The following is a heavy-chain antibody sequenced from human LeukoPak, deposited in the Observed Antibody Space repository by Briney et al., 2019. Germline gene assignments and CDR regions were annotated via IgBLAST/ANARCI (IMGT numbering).Heavy chain of an antibody. CDR3: AKESTGAYYFDY. Sequence: GGSLRLSCAASGFTFSNYAMHWVRQAPGKGLEYVSSISSDGGNTYYAISVKGRFTISRDNSKNTLYLQVGSMRAEDTAVYYCAKESTGAYYFDYWGQGTLVTVSS. J-gene: IGHJ4*02. CDR2: ISSDGGNT. CDR1: GFTFSNYA. D-gene: IGHD2-8*02. V-gene: IGHV3-64*01.